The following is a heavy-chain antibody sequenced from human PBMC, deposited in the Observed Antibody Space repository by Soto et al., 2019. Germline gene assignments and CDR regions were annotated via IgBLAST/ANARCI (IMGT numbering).Heavy chain of an antibody. CDR1: GGTFSSYA. D-gene: IGHD4-17*01. J-gene: IGHJ6*02. CDR2: IIPIFGTA. V-gene: IGHV1-69*12. CDR3: ARVYGDYVYYYYGMDV. Sequence: QVQLVQSGAEVKKPGSSVKVSCTASGGTFSSYAISWVRQAPGQGLEWMGGIIPIFGTANYAQKFQGRVTIPADDSTSTAYMELSSLRSEDTAVYYCARVYGDYVYYYYGMDVWVQGTTVTVSS.